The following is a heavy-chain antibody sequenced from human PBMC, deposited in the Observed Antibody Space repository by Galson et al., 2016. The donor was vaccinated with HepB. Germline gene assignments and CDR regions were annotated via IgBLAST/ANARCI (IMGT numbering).Heavy chain of an antibody. CDR3: ARAGGYCSSDTCSLVTTYGMDV. D-gene: IGHD2-2*01. CDR1: GFTFSSYG. V-gene: IGHV3-33*01. Sequence: SLRLSCAASGFTFSSYGMHWVRQAPGKGLEWVAVIWYDGSNKYYADSVKGRFSISRDNSKNTLNLQMNSLRAGDTAVYYCARAGGYCSSDTCSLVTTYGMDVWGQGTTVTVSS. CDR2: IWYDGSNK. J-gene: IGHJ6*02.